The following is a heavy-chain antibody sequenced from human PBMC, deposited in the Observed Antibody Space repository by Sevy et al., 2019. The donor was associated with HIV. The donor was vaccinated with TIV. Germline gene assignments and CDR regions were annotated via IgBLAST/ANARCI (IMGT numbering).Heavy chain of an antibody. CDR1: GFTFSTYA. CDR3: ARGGRLLWFGETFDY. V-gene: IGHV3-30-3*01. J-gene: IGHJ4*02. CDR2: ISYDGSNK. D-gene: IGHD3-10*01. Sequence: GGSLRLSCSASGFTFSTYAMHWVRQAPGKGLEWVAVISYDGSNKYYTESVKGRFTISRDNSKNTLYLQMNSLRAEDTAIHYCARGGRLLWFGETFDYWGQGTLVTVYS.